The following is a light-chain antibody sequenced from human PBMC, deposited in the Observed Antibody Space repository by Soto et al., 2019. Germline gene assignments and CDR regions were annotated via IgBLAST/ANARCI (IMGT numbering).Light chain of an antibody. J-gene: IGKJ1*01. CDR1: HDISSH. CDR2: CAS. Sequence: DIQLTQSPSFLSASVGDRVTVTCLSIHDISSHLSWYQQKPGKAPKVLIYCASTLQSGVPPRFGGSGSGTDCTLSITSLQPDDSETYYCQQAKTFPWTFGQGTKVDIK. CDR3: QQAKTFPWT. V-gene: IGKV1-9*01.